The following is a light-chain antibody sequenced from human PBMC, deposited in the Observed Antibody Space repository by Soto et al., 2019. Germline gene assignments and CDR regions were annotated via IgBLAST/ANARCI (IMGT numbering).Light chain of an antibody. CDR2: ATS. CDR3: HQYGRSPRT. J-gene: IGKJ1*01. V-gene: IGKV3-20*01. Sequence: EIVLTQSPGTLSLSPGERATLSCRASQSVDSSFLAWYQQKPGQSPRLLMYATSSRGAGIPDRFSGSGSGTDFTLTISRLEPEDFALYYCHQYGRSPRTFGQGTKVDIK. CDR1: QSVDSSF.